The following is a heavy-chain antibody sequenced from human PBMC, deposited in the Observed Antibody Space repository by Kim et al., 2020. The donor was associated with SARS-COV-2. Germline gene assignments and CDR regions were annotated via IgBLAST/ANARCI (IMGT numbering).Heavy chain of an antibody. V-gene: IGHV4-59*01. J-gene: IGHJ4*02. D-gene: IGHD6-19*01. Sequence: TNYNPSLKSRVTISVDTSKNQFSLKLSSVTAADTAVYYCARAASVIAVASWGQGTLVTVSS. CDR3: ARAASVIAVAS. CDR2: T.